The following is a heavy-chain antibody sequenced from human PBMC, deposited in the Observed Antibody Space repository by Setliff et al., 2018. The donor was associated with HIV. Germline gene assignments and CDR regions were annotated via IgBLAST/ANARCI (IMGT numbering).Heavy chain of an antibody. CDR3: ATARADSSGSVGDY. J-gene: IGHJ4*02. V-gene: IGHV4-31*03. CDR1: GGSISSGDYF. D-gene: IGHD3-22*01. Sequence: PSETLSLTCTVSGGSISSGDYFWSWIRQLPGTGLEWIGYIYYSGTTYYNPSLKGRLTISVATSKNQFSLRLSSVTAADTAVYYCATARADSSGSVGDYWGQGTLVTDSS. CDR2: IYYSGTT.